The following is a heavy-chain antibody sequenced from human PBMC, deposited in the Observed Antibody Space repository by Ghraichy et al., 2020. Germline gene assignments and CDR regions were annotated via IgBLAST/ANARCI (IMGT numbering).Heavy chain of an antibody. J-gene: IGHJ6*03. CDR1: GFTFSSYA. Sequence: GGSLRLSCAASGFTFSSYAMHWVRQAPGKGLEWVAVISYDGSNKYYADSVQGRFTISSDNSKNTLYLQMDSLRAEDTAVYYCARVGQQQLTGHYYYYYYMDVWGTGTTVTVYS. CDR3: ARVGQQQLTGHYYYYYYMDV. V-gene: IGHV3-30-3*01. CDR2: ISYDGSNK. D-gene: IGHD6-13*01.